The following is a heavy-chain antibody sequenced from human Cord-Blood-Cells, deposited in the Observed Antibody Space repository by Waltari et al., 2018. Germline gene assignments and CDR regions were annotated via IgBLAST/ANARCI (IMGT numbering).Heavy chain of an antibody. D-gene: IGHD5-18*01. Sequence: QVQLVESGGGVVQPGGSLRLSCAASGFTFSSYGMHWVRQAPGKGLEWVAFIRYDGSNKYYADSVKGRFTISGDNSKNTLYLQMNSLRAEDTAVYYCAPPHSYGFDYWGQGTLVTVSS. CDR3: APPHSYGFDY. CDR2: IRYDGSNK. CDR1: GFTFSSYG. J-gene: IGHJ4*02. V-gene: IGHV3-30*02.